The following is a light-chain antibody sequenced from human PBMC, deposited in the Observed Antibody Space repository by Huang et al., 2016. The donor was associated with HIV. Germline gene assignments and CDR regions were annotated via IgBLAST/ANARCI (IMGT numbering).Light chain of an antibody. CDR3: QQSYSTPLT. CDR2: AAS. Sequence: DIQMTQSPSSLSASVGDRVTITCRASQGISSYLNWYQQKPVKAPKLLIYAASSLQSGVPSRFSGSGSGTDFTLTISSLQPEDFATYYCQQSYSTPLTFGGGTKVEIK. CDR1: QGISSY. V-gene: IGKV1-39*01. J-gene: IGKJ4*01.